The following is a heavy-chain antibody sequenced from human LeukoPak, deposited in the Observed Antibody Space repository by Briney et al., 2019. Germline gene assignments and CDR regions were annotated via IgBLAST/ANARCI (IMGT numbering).Heavy chain of an antibody. CDR3: AKRPSVWFGELSLDY. CDR1: GFTFSAYN. CDR2: ISGSGGST. D-gene: IGHD3-10*01. J-gene: IGHJ4*02. V-gene: IGHV3-23*01. Sequence: PGGSLRLSCAASGFTFSAYNLNWVRQAPGKGLEWVSAISGSGGSTYYADSVKGRFTISRDNSKNTRYLQMNSLRAEDTAVYYCAKRPSVWFGELSLDYWGQGTLVTVSS.